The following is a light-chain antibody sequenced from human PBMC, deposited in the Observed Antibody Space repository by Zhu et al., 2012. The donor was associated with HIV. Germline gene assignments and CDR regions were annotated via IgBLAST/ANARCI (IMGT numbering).Light chain of an antibody. Sequence: ETVMTQSPATLSVSPGERATLSCRASQSVSSSYLAWYQQKPGQAPRLLIYGASSRATDIPDRFSGSGSGTDFTLSISSLEPEDSAVYYCQQRTIWPPTFGQGTRVEIK. V-gene: IGKV3D-20*02. CDR2: GAS. CDR1: QSVSSSY. J-gene: IGKJ1*01. CDR3: QQRTIWPPT.